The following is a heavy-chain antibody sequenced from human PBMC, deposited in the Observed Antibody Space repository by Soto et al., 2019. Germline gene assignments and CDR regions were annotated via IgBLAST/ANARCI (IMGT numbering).Heavy chain of an antibody. V-gene: IGHV1-69*13. Sequence: RASVKVSCKASGGTFSSYAISWVRQAPGQGLEWMGGIIPIFGTANYAQKFQGRVTITADESTSTAYMELSSLRSEDTAVYYCAREGYYYDSSGYRNWFDTWGQGTLVTVSS. CDR3: AREGYYYDSSGYRNWFDT. CDR1: GGTFSSYA. CDR2: IIPIFGTA. D-gene: IGHD3-22*01. J-gene: IGHJ5*02.